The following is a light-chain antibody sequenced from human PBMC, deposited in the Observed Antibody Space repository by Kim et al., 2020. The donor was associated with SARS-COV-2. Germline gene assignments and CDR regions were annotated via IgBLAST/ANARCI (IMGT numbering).Light chain of an antibody. V-gene: IGLV2-14*01. Sequence: QSALTQPASVSGSPGQSITISCTGTSSDVGVYNYVSWYQQHPGKAPKLMIYDVSKRPSGVSNRFSGSKSGNTASLTISELQAEDEADYYCSSYTSSSTYVFGSGTKV. CDR2: DVS. CDR3: SSYTSSSTYV. J-gene: IGLJ1*01. CDR1: SSDVGVYNY.